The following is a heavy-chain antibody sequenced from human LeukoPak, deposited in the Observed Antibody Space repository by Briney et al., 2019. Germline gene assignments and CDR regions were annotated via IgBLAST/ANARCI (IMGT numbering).Heavy chain of an antibody. CDR3: ARLVKWELLRSAAFDI. D-gene: IGHD1-26*01. J-gene: IGHJ3*02. V-gene: IGHV4-34*01. CDR1: GGSFSGYY. Sequence: PGGSLRLSCAVYGGSFSGYYWSWIRQPPGKGLEWIGEINHSGSTNYNPSLKSRVTISVDTSKNQFSLKLSSVTAADTAVYYCARLVKWELLRSAAFDIWGQGTMVTVSS. CDR2: INHSGST.